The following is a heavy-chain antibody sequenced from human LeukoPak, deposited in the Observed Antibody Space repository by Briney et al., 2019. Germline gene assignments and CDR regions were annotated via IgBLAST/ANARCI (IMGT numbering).Heavy chain of an antibody. Sequence: SETLSLTCTVSGGSISSGSYYWSWIRQPAGKGLEWIGRIYTSGSTNYNPSLKSRVTISVDTSKNQFSLKLSSVIAADTAVYYCARQKWEQQGRDYYFNGLDVWGPGTTVIVSS. J-gene: IGHJ6*02. CDR1: GGSISSGSYY. CDR3: ARQKWEQQGRDYYFNGLDV. D-gene: IGHD1/OR15-1a*01. V-gene: IGHV4-61*02. CDR2: IYTSGST.